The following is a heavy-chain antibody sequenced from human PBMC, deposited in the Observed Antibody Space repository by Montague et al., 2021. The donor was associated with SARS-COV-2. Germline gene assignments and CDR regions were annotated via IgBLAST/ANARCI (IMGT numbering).Heavy chain of an antibody. D-gene: IGHD3-3*01. CDR3: ARSINLYDFWSGYYQGWFDP. CDR2: IYYSGST. J-gene: IGHJ5*02. Sequence: SETLSLTCTVSGGSISSSSYYWGWIRKPPGKGLEWIGSIYYSGSTYYNPSLKSRVTISVDTSKNQFSLKLSSVTAADTAVYYCARSINLYDFWSGYYQGWFDPWGQGTLVTVSS. V-gene: IGHV4-39*01. CDR1: GGSISSSSYY.